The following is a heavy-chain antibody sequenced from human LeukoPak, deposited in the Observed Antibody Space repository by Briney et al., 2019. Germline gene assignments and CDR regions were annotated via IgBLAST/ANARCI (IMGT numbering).Heavy chain of an antibody. CDR1: GGSISSGGYY. CDR2: IYYSGST. CDR3: ARYNSYGYPYYFDY. D-gene: IGHD5-18*01. V-gene: IGHV4-31*03. Sequence: SQTLSLTCTVSGGSISSGGYYWSWIRQHPGKGLEWIGYIYYSGSTNYNPSLKSRVTISVDTSKNQFSLKLSSATAADTAVYYCARYNSYGYPYYFDYWGQGTLVTVSS. J-gene: IGHJ4*02.